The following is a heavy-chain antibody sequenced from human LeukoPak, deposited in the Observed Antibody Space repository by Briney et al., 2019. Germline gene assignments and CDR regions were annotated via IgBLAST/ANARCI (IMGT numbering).Heavy chain of an antibody. CDR1: GFTFSSYG. CDR3: ARGPYSSSSGSGDY. Sequence: GSLRLSCAASGFTFSSYGMHWVRQAPGKGLECVAVIWYDGRNKHYADSVKGRFTISRDNARNTLFLQMNSLRAEDTAVYYCARGPYSSSSGSGDYWGQGTLVTVSS. CDR2: IWYDGRNK. D-gene: IGHD6-13*01. V-gene: IGHV3-33*08. J-gene: IGHJ4*02.